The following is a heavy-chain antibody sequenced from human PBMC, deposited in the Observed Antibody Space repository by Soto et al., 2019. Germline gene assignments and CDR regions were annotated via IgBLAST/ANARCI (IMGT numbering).Heavy chain of an antibody. D-gene: IGHD1-26*01. V-gene: IGHV4-61*01. CDR2: IYYSGST. Sequence: PSETLSLTCTVSGGSVSSGSYYWRWIRQPPGKGLEWIGYIYYSGSTNYNPSLKSRVTISVDTSKNQFSLKLSSVTAADTAVYYCARVSLGSYLFDYWGQGTLVTVSS. J-gene: IGHJ4*02. CDR1: GGSVSSGSYY. CDR3: ARVSLGSYLFDY.